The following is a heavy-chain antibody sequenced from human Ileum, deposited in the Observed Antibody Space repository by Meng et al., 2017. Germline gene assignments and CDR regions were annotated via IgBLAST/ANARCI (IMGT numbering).Heavy chain of an antibody. CDR1: GYTFTSYG. CDR2: ISAYNGNT. D-gene: IGHD2-2*01. Sequence: VQPVQSGGEGKKPGASVKGSCKASGYTFTSYGISWVRQAPGQGLEWMGWISAYNGNTNYAQKLQGRVTMTTDTSTSTAYMELRSLRSDDTAVYYCARVSPAAMGSIGWFDPWGQGTLVTVSS. CDR3: ARVSPAAMGSIGWFDP. V-gene: IGHV1-18*01. J-gene: IGHJ5*02.